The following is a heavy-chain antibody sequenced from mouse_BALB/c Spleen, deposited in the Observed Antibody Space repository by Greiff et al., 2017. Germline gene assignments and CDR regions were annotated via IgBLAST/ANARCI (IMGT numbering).Heavy chain of an antibody. CDR3: ARRYDYDYAMDY. J-gene: IGHJ4*01. CDR1: GFDFSRYW. Sequence: EVKLVESGGGLVQPGGSLNLSCAASGFDFSRYWMSWARQAPGKGQEWIGEINPGSSTINYTPSLKDKFIISRDNAKNTLYLQMSKVRSDDTALYYCARRYDYDYAMDYWGQGTSVTVSS. CDR2: INPGSSTI. D-gene: IGHD2-4*01. V-gene: IGHV4-2*02.